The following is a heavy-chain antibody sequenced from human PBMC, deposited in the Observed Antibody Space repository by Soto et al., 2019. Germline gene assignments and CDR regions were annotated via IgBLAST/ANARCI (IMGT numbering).Heavy chain of an antibody. Sequence: PSETLSLTCTVSGGSISSGGYYWSWIRQHPGKGLEWIGYIYYSGSTYYNPSLKSRVTISVDTSKNQFSLKLSSVTAADTAVYYCASDGHYYGSGTVTTYAFDIWGQGTMVTVSS. CDR1: GGSISSGGYY. CDR2: IYYSGST. CDR3: ASDGHYYGSGTVTTYAFDI. V-gene: IGHV4-31*03. J-gene: IGHJ3*02. D-gene: IGHD3-10*01.